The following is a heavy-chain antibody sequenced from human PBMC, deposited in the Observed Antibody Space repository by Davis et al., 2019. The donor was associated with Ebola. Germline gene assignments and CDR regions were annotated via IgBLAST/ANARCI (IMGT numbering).Heavy chain of an antibody. Sequence: SETLSLTCTVSGGPISSSSYYWGWIRQPPGKGLEWIGSIYHSGSTYYNLSLKSRVTISVDRSKNQFSLKLRSVTAADTAVYYCARTFDIWGQGTMVTVSS. V-gene: IGHV4-39*07. J-gene: IGHJ3*02. CDR1: GGPISSSSYY. CDR2: IYHSGST. CDR3: ARTFDI.